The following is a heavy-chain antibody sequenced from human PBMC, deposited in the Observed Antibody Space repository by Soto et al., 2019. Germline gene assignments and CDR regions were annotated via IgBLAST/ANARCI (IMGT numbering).Heavy chain of an antibody. J-gene: IGHJ6*03. CDR1: GFTFSSYG. Sequence: GGSLRLSCAASGFTFSSYGMHWVRQAPGKGLEWVAVIWYDGSNKYYADSVKGRFTISRDNSKNTLYLQMNSLRAEDTAVYYCARDTEYLGGLYYYMDVWGKGTTVTVSS. CDR2: IWYDGSNK. V-gene: IGHV3-33*01. D-gene: IGHD3-16*01. CDR3: ARDTEYLGGLYYYMDV.